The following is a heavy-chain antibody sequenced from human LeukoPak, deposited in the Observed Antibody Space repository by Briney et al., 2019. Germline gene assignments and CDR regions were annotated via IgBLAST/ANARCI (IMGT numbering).Heavy chain of an antibody. V-gene: IGHV3-9*01. J-gene: IGHJ4*02. CDR3: AKDSNDFGDSGSHFDY. Sequence: GRSLRLSCAASGFRFDDYAMHWVRHAPGKGLEWVSGISWNSGHIVYADSVKGRFTISRDNAKNSLYLQMNSLRPDDTALYYCAKDSNDFGDSGSHFDYWGQGTLVTAPS. CDR1: GFRFDDYA. D-gene: IGHD4-17*01. CDR2: ISWNSGHI.